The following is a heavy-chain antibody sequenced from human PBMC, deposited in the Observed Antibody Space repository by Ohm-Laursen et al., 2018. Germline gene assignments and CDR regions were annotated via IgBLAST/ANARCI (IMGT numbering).Heavy chain of an antibody. J-gene: IGHJ6*02. V-gene: IGHV3-9*01. CDR2: ISWNSGSI. Sequence: SLRLSCAASGFTFDDYAMHWVRQAPGKGLEWVSGISWNSGSIGYADSVKGRFTISRDNAKNSLYLQMNSLRAEDTALYYCAKDIRGGMVYATYYYYGMDVWGQGTTVTVSS. CDR1: GFTFDDYA. CDR3: AKDIRGGMVYATYYYYGMDV. D-gene: IGHD2-8*01.